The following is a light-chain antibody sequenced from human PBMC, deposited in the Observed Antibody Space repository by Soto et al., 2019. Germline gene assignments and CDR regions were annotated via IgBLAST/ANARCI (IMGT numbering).Light chain of an antibody. CDR3: RQDYNCPLT. Sequence: AIQMTQSPSSLSASIGDSVTVTCRASQGIRNDLGWYQQKPGKPPKLLIYAASTLQSGVPSRFSGSSSGTDFTLTISSLQPEDFATYYCRQDYNCPLTSGQGTKLQIK. CDR1: QGIRND. CDR2: AAS. V-gene: IGKV1-6*01. J-gene: IGKJ2*01.